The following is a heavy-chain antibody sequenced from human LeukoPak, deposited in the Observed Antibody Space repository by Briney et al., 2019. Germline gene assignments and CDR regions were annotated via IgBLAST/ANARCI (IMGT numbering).Heavy chain of an antibody. D-gene: IGHD2-2*01. Sequence: PSETLSLTCTVSGGSISSYYWSWIRQPPGKGLEWIAYISTGGSTKYNPSLQSRVTISVDTSKNQFALKLTSVTAADTAVYYCARRRGYCSSSSCYGFDPWGQGTLVTVSS. CDR3: ARRRGYCSSSSCYGFDP. CDR2: ISTGGST. CDR1: GGSISSYY. J-gene: IGHJ5*02. V-gene: IGHV4-4*08.